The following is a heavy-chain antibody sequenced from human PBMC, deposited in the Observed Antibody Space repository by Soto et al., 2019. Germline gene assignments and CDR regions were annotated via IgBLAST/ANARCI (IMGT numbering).Heavy chain of an antibody. V-gene: IGHV3-30*18. CDR2: ISYDGSNK. D-gene: IGHD5-18*01. J-gene: IGHJ6*02. Sequence: PGGSLRLSCAASGFTFSSYGMHWVRQAPGKGLEWVAVISYDGSNKYYADSVKGRFTISRDNSKNTLYLQMNSLRAEDTAVYYCAKDRGYSYGQNYGMDVWGPGTTVTVSS. CDR3: AKDRGYSYGQNYGMDV. CDR1: GFTFSSYG.